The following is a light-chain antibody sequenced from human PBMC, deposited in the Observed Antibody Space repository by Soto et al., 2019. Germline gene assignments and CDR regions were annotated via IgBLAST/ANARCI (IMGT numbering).Light chain of an antibody. CDR1: SRDVDGYNY. CDR3: SSYTSSRPLI. V-gene: IGLV2-14*01. Sequence: QSVLTQSASVSGSPGQSITISCTGTSRDVDGYNYVFWYQQHPGKAPKLMIYDVSNRLSGLSNRFSGSKSGNTASLTISGLQAEDEAYYYCSSYTSSRPLIFGTGTKVTVL. J-gene: IGLJ1*01. CDR2: DVS.